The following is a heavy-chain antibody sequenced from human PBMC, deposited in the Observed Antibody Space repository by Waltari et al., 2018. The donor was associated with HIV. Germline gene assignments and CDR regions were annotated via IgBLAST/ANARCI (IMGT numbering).Heavy chain of an antibody. CDR1: GFTFSSYN. CDR3: ARRQAPYWYFDL. Sequence: QLVESGGGLVKAGGALRLSCAASGFTFSSYNMNWVRQVPGKGLEWVSSISSSNNNVFYGDSVKGRFTISRDNAKKSLFLQMNSLRGEDTAIYYCARRQAPYWYFDLWGRGTLVT. V-gene: IGHV3-21*02. J-gene: IGHJ2*01. CDR2: ISSSNNNV.